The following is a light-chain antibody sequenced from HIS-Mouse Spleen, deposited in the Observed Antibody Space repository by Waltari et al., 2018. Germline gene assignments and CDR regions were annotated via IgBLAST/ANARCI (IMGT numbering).Light chain of an antibody. Sequence: SYELTQPPSVSVSPGQTASITCSGDKLGDKYACWYQQKPGQSPVLVIYQDSKRPSRLPERFSGSNSGNTATLTISGTQAMDEADYYCQAWDSSTAVFGTGTKVTVL. V-gene: IGLV3-1*01. CDR3: QAWDSSTAV. J-gene: IGLJ1*01. CDR1: KLGDKY. CDR2: QDS.